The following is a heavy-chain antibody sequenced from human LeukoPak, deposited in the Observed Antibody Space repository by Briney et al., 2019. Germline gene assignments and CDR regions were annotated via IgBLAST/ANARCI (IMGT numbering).Heavy chain of an antibody. D-gene: IGHD6-13*01. CDR3: ARAYRSSWCSFDP. CDR2: IKQDGSEK. Sequence: GGSLRLSCAASGFTFSSYWMSWVREAPGKGLEWVANIKQDGSEKYYVDSVKGRFTISRDNAKNSLYLQMNSLSPEDAAVYYCARAYRSSWCSFDPWGEGTLVTVSS. CDR1: GFTFSSYW. V-gene: IGHV3-7*01. J-gene: IGHJ5*02.